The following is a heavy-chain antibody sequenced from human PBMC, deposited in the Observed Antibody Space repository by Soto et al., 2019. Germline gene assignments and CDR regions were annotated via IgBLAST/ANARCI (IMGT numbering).Heavy chain of an antibody. CDR2: IDWDDDK. D-gene: IGHD2-15*01. V-gene: IGHV2-70*04. Sequence: SGPTLVNPTQPLTLTCTFSGFSLSTSGMRVSWIRQPPGKALEWLPRIDWDDDKFYNTSLKTRLTISKDSSKNQVVLTMTNMDPVDTATYYCARMFHCSGGTCPFDYWGQGALVTVSS. CDR3: ARMFHCSGGTCPFDY. J-gene: IGHJ4*02. CDR1: GFSLSTSGMR.